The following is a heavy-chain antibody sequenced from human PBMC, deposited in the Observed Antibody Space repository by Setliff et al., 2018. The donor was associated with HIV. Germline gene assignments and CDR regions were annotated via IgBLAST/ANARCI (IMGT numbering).Heavy chain of an antibody. CDR2: ISSSGTTT. CDR1: GFTFSNAW. CDR3: VKTYYYDSSGYYYFDS. Sequence: PGGSLRLSCAASGFTFSNAWMSWVRQAPGKGLEWLSYISSSGTTTYYADSVKGRFTISRDNSRNTLFLQMNNLRPEDTATYYCVKTYYYDSSGYYYFDSWGQGTLVTVSS. V-gene: IGHV3-11*01. D-gene: IGHD3-22*01. J-gene: IGHJ4*02.